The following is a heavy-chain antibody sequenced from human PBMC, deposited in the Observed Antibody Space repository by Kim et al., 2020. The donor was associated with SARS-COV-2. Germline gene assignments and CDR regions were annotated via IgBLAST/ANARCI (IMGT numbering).Heavy chain of an antibody. J-gene: IGHJ4*02. CDR3: GRGSRVSMVRGVIISL. V-gene: IGHV3-23*01. Sequence: GGSLRLSCAASGFTFSGFAMTWVRQAPGKGLEWVSAISGSGSSTYYEDSARGRFTISRDNSKNTLYLEVTSLRAEDTAVYFCGRGSRVSMVRGVIISLWGQGTQVTVSS. CDR2: ISGSGSST. CDR1: GFTFSGFA. D-gene: IGHD3-10*01.